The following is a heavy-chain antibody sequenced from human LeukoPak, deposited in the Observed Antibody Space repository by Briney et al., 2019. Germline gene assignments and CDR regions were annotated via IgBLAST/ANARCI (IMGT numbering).Heavy chain of an antibody. CDR1: GGSISSYY. Sequence: SETLSLTGTVSGGSISSYYWSWIRQPAGKGLEWIGRIYTSGSTNYNPSLKSRVTMSVDTSKNQFSLKLSSVTAADTAVYYCASYDFWSGTPGVWGQGTLVTVSS. CDR2: IYTSGST. V-gene: IGHV4-4*07. CDR3: ASYDFWSGTPGV. J-gene: IGHJ4*02. D-gene: IGHD3-3*01.